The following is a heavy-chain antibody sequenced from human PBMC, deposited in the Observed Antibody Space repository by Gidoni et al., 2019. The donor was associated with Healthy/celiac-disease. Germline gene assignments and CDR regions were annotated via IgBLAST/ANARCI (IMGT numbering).Heavy chain of an antibody. CDR2: ISYDGSNK. CDR3: ARDPMKEYDFWSGYYLSGYYYYGMDV. Sequence: QLQLVESAGGVVQPGRSLRFSCAASGFTSSSYALHWVRPALGMGLEGVAVISYDGSNKYYADSVKGRFTISRDNSKNTLYLQMNSLRTEDTAVYYCARDPMKEYDFWSGYYLSGYYYYGMDVWGQGTTVTVSS. D-gene: IGHD3-3*01. CDR1: GFTSSSYA. V-gene: IGHV3-30-3*01. J-gene: IGHJ6*02.